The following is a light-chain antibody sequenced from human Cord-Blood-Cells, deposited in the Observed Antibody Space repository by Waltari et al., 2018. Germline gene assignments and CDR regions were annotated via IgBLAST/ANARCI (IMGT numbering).Light chain of an antibody. Sequence: EIVMTQSPATLSVSLGERATLYCRASQSVSSNLAWYQQKPGQAPRLLIYGASTRATGIPARFSDSGSGTEFTLTISSLQSEDFAVYYCQQYNNWAPLTFGGGTKVEIK. J-gene: IGKJ4*01. V-gene: IGKV3-15*01. CDR3: QQYNNWAPLT. CDR2: GAS. CDR1: QSVSSN.